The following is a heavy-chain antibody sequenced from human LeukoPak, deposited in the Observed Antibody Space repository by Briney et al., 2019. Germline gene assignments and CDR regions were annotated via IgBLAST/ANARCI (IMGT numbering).Heavy chain of an antibody. V-gene: IGHV3-15*01. CDR3: TTVLDCGGDCYPSDY. CDR1: GFTFDDYG. CDR2: IKSKTDGGTT. D-gene: IGHD2-21*02. Sequence: GGSLRLSCAASGFTFDDYGMSWVRQAPGKGLEWVGRIKSKTDGGTTDYAAPVKGRFTISRDDSKNTLYLQMNSLKTEDTAVYYCTTVLDCGGDCYPSDYWGQGTLVTVSS. J-gene: IGHJ4*02.